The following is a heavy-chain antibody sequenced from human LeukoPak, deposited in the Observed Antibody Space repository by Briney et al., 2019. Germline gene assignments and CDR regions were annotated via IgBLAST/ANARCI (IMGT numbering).Heavy chain of an antibody. J-gene: IGHJ4*02. D-gene: IGHD3-22*01. CDR3: ARDETRYYDSSGYRNFDY. Sequence: ASVKVSCKASGGTFRSYAISWVRQAPGQGLEWMGGIIPIFGTANYAQMFQGRVAITADESTSTAYMELSSLRSEDTAVYYCARDETRYYDSSGYRNFDYWGQGTLVTVSS. V-gene: IGHV1-69*13. CDR2: IIPIFGTA. CDR1: GGTFRSYA.